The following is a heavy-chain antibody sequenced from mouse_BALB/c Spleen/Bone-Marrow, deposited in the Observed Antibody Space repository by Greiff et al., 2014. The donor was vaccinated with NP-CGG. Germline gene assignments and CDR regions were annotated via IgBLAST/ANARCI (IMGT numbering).Heavy chain of an antibody. J-gene: IGHJ2*01. CDR2: IYPKNGGT. V-gene: IGHV1-26*01. Sequence: VQLQQSGPELVKPGASVKMSCKASGYTFTDYYMNWVKQSHGKSLEWIGDIYPKNGGTRYNQNFKGKATLTVDKSSSTAYMQLTSLTSDDSAVYYCARSWVYWGQGTTLTVSS. CDR3: ARSWVY. CDR1: GYTFTDYY.